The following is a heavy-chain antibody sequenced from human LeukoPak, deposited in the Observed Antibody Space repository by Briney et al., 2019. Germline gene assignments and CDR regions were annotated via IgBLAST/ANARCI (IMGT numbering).Heavy chain of an antibody. V-gene: IGHV3-48*02. D-gene: IGHD4-23*01. Sequence: GGPLRLSCGASEFAFSTYNMNWVRQAPGKGREWVSYISTGSSTTYYADSVKGRFTISRDNVENSLYLQMNSLRDEDTAVYYCARVAAGYSVNYFDYWGQGTLVTVSS. CDR1: EFAFSTYN. CDR2: ISTGSSTT. J-gene: IGHJ4*02. CDR3: ARVAAGYSVNYFDY.